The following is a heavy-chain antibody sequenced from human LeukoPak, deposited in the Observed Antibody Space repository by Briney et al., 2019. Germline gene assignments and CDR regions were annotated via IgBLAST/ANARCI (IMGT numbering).Heavy chain of an antibody. J-gene: IGHJ4*02. V-gene: IGHV3-30*18. CDR3: AKAGCSSTTCYANS. Sequence: GGSLTLSCTASGFSFSTYAMHWVRQAPGKGLEWVAVISYDGSNKYYVDAVKGRFTISRDNSKNTLYLQMNSLRADDTSVYYCAKAGCSSTTCYANSWGQGNLVTVSS. CDR1: GFSFSTYA. D-gene: IGHD2-2*01. CDR2: ISYDGSNK.